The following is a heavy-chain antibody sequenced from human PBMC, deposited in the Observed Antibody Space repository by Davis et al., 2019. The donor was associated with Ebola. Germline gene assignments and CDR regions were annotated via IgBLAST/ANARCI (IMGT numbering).Heavy chain of an antibody. CDR3: ARVLRYCSGGSCYPLGMDV. CDR1: GFTFSSYG. D-gene: IGHD2-15*01. CDR2: IWYDGSNK. J-gene: IGHJ6*02. V-gene: IGHV3-33*08. Sequence: PGGSLRLSCAASGFTFSSYGVHWVRQAPGKGLEWVAVIWYDGSNKYYADSVKGRFTISRDNSKNTLYLQMNSLRAEDTAVYYCARVLRYCSGGSCYPLGMDVWGQGTTVTVSS.